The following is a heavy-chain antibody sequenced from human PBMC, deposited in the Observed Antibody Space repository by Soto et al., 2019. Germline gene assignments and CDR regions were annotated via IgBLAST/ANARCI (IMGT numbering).Heavy chain of an antibody. CDR1: GGSISSYY. Sequence: PSETLSLTCTVSGGSISSYYWSWIRQPPGKGLERIGYIYYSGSTNYIPSLKSRVTISVDTSKNQFSLKLSSVTAADTAVYYCARGEVVVVAATLLGYWFDPWGQGTLVTVSS. CDR3: ARGEVVVVAATLLGYWFDP. V-gene: IGHV4-59*01. J-gene: IGHJ5*02. CDR2: IYYSGST. D-gene: IGHD2-15*01.